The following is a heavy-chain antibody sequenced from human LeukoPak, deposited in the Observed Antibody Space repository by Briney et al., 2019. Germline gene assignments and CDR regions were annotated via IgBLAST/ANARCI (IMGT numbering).Heavy chain of an antibody. CDR1: GYTFTSYG. Sequence: ASVKVSCKASGYTFTSYGISWVRQAPGQGLEWVGWISAYNGNTNYAQKLQGRVTMTTDTSTSTAYMELRSLRSDDTAVYYCARDGITMVQGVIITDVWGKGTTVTVSS. D-gene: IGHD3-10*01. V-gene: IGHV1-18*01. CDR3: ARDGITMVQGVIITDV. J-gene: IGHJ6*04. CDR2: ISAYNGNT.